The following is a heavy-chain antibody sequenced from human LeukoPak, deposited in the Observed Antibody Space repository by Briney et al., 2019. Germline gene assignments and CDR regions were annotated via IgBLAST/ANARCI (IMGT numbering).Heavy chain of an antibody. Sequence: GGSLRLSCAASGFTFSSYNMNWVRQAPGKGLEWVSSISSSSSYIYYADSVKGRFTISRDNSKNSLYLQMNSLRAEDTAVYYCARVGFYYDSNGPHEAFDIWGQGTMVTVSS. CDR3: ARVGFYYDSNGPHEAFDI. CDR1: GFTFSSYN. D-gene: IGHD3-22*01. V-gene: IGHV3-21*01. CDR2: ISSSSSYI. J-gene: IGHJ3*02.